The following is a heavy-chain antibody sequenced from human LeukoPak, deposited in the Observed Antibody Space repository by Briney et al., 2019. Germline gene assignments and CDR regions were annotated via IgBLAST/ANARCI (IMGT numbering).Heavy chain of an antibody. CDR3: ARDPGHDTSNYGGLDF. CDR1: GYRFTGYY. V-gene: IGHV1-2*02. J-gene: IGHJ4*02. D-gene: IGHD4-11*01. Sequence: ASVRVSCKTSGYRFTGYYMHWVRQAPGQGLEWMGWINPKSGDPIYVQKFQGRVTLTRDTSIDTVYLELSSLKSDDTAVYYCARDPGHDTSNYGGLDFWGQGTLVTVSS. CDR2: INPKSGDP.